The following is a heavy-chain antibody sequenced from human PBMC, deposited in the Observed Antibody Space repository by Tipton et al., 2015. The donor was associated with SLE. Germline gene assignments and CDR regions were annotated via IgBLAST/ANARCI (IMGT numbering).Heavy chain of an antibody. V-gene: IGHV4-30-2*01. CDR1: GASISTEGYS. CDR2: IFHTGSA. D-gene: IGHD1-26*01. J-gene: IGHJ3*01. CDR3: VRERKYVVRFRELVAPDL. Sequence: TLSLTCVVSGASISTEGYSWSWIRQPPGKGLEWIGYIFHTGSAYYNPSLESRVTMSVDTSKNQFSLKLSSVTAADTAMYYCVRERKYVVRFRELVAPDLWGQGTAITVSS.